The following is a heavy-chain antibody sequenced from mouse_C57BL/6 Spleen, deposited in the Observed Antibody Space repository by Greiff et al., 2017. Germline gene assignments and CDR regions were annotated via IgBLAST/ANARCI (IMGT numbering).Heavy chain of an antibody. CDR1: GYSFTGYF. D-gene: IGHD4-1*01. CDR2: FNPYNGDS. J-gene: IGHJ4*01. Sequence: EVKLQESGPELVKPGDSVKISCKASGYSFTGYFMNWVMQSHGKSLEWIGRFNPYNGDSFYNQRFKGKATLTVDKSSRTAHMDLRSLTYEDSAVYYCARSGSNSAMDYWGQGTSVTVSS. V-gene: IGHV1-20*01. CDR3: ARSGSNSAMDY.